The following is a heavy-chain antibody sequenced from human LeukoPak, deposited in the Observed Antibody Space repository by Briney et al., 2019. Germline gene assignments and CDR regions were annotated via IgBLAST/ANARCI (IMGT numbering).Heavy chain of an antibody. CDR3: ARDWIDRSLDY. J-gene: IGHJ4*02. CDR2: MSPHASYE. D-gene: IGHD2-2*03. Sequence: PGGSLRLSCAASGFTFRDYGIHLVRQAPGKGVGWLAVMSPHASYEYYADSMQGRFTISRDDSKNTVYLQMNSLRAEDTAVYYCARDWIDRSLDYWGQGTLVIVSS. V-gene: IGHV3-33*01. CDR1: GFTFRDYG.